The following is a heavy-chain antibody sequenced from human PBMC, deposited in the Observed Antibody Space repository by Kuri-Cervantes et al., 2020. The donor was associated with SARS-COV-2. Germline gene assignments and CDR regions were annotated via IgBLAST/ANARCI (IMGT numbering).Heavy chain of an antibody. V-gene: IGHV3-30*02. CDR1: GFTFSSYG. D-gene: IGHD3-3*01. CDR2: IRYDGSNK. Sequence: GSLRLSCAASGFTFSSYGMHWVRQAPGKGLEWVAFIRYDGSNKYYADSVKGRFTISRDNSKNTLYLQMNSLRAEDTAVYYCARARLEWLPDAFDIWGQGTMVTVSS. CDR3: ARARLEWLPDAFDI. J-gene: IGHJ3*02.